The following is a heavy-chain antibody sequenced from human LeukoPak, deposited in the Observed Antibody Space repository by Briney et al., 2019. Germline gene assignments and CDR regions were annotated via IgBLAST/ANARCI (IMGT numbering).Heavy chain of an antibody. CDR2: IIPIFGTA. V-gene: IGHV1-69*13. CDR3: ACGIAAAGTFDY. D-gene: IGHD6-13*01. CDR1: GGTFSSYA. J-gene: IGHJ4*02. Sequence: SVKVSCKASGGTFSSYAISWVRQAPGQGLEWMGGIIPIFGTANYAQRFQGRVTITADESTSTAYMELSSLRSEDTAVYYCACGIAAAGTFDYWGQGTLVTVSS.